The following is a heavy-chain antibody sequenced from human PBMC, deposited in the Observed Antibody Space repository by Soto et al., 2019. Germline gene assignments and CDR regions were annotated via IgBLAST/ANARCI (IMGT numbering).Heavy chain of an antibody. CDR3: ARVKAQILSSGWYGGDDI. CDR2: IRDSGHST. V-gene: IGHV3-23*04. D-gene: IGHD6-19*01. Sequence: EVQLVESGGGLVQPGGSLRLSCAAPGFTFSTYSMTWVRQAPGKGLEWVSTIRDSGHSTHYADSVRGRFAISRDNSKNTLFLQMNSLRAEDTAVYYCARVKAQILSSGWYGGDDIWGQGTMVTVSS. CDR1: GFTFSTYS. J-gene: IGHJ3*02.